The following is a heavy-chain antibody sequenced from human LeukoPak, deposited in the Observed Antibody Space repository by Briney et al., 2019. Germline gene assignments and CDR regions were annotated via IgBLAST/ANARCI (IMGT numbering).Heavy chain of an antibody. CDR3: ARGGVVVPAAILGPRKVGLFGP. V-gene: IGHV4-34*01. J-gene: IGHJ5*02. Sequence: SETLSLTCAVYGGSFSGYYWSWIRQPPRGGLEWIGEINNSGSTNYNPSLKSRATIPLEASKNKFSLKLSSVPAADPAVYYCARGGVVVPAAILGPRKVGLFGPGGKGTLVTVSS. CDR1: GGSFSGYY. D-gene: IGHD2-2*01. CDR2: INNSGST.